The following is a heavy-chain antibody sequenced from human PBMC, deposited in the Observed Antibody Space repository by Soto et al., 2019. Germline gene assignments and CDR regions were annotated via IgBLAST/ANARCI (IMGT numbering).Heavy chain of an antibody. CDR1: GYTFTGYY. CDR2: INPNSGGT. J-gene: IGHJ3*02. D-gene: IGHD2-15*01. Sequence: ASVKVSCKASGYTFTGYYMHWVRQAPGQGLEWMGWINPNSGGTNYAQKFQGWVTMTRDTSISTAYMELSRLRSDDTAVYYCARNVVQLQYCSGGSCYSDAFDIWGQGTMVTVSS. V-gene: IGHV1-2*04. CDR3: ARNVVQLQYCSGGSCYSDAFDI.